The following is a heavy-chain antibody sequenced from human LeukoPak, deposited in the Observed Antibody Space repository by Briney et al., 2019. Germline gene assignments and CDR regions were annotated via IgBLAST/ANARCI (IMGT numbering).Heavy chain of an antibody. D-gene: IGHD2-8*01. CDR2: FSGSGGTT. V-gene: IGHV3-23*01. CDR3: ANGNRCTSPNCLGYYYFYMDV. Sequence: GGSLRLSCAASGFTFSKYAMNWVRQAPGRGLEWVSGFSGSGGTTYYADSVKGRFTISRDNSKNTLYLQMNSLRAEDTAVYYCANGNRCTSPNCLGYYYFYMDVWGKGTTVTVSS. J-gene: IGHJ6*03. CDR1: GFTFSKYA.